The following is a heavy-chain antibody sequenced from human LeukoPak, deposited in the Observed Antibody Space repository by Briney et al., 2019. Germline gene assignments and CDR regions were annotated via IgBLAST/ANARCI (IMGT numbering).Heavy chain of an antibody. CDR2: INPNSGGT. J-gene: IGHJ4*02. Sequence: ASVKVSCKASGYTFTGYYMHWVRQAPGQGLEWMGWINPNSGGTNYAQKFQGGVTMTRDTSISTAYMELSRLRSDDTAVYYCARVLTYYDILTGPWGFDYWGQGTLVTVSS. D-gene: IGHD3-9*01. V-gene: IGHV1-2*02. CDR1: GYTFTGYY. CDR3: ARVLTYYDILTGPWGFDY.